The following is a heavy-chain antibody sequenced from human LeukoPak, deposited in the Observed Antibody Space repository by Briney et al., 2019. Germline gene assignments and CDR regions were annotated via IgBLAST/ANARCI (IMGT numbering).Heavy chain of an antibody. CDR2: IKSKDSETT. V-gene: IGHV3-15*01. CDR3: TTNDAFDI. CDR1: GFTFSNTW. Sequence: PGGSLRLSCAASGFTFSNTWMSWVRQAPGKGLEWVGRIKSKDSETTDYAAPVKGRFTISRDDSKNTLYLQMNSLKTEDTAVYYCTTNDAFDIWGQGTMVTVSS. J-gene: IGHJ3*02.